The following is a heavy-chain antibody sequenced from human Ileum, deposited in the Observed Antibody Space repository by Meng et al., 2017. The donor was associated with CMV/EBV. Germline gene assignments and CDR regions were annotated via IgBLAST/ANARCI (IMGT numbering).Heavy chain of an antibody. D-gene: IGHD4-17*01. V-gene: IGHV1-18*01. Sequence: CKTSGNKFTDYGFSWVRQAPGQGLEWMGWIATFNGNTNYAQRMQGRVTMSRDTSTSTVYMELRSLRYDDTAVYYCARDWDYGDPADYWGQGTLVTVSS. CDR2: IATFNGNT. CDR1: GNKFTDYG. J-gene: IGHJ4*02. CDR3: ARDWDYGDPADY.